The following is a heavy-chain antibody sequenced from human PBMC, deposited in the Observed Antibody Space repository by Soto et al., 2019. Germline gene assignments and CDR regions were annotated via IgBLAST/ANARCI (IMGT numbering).Heavy chain of an antibody. V-gene: IGHV1-69*13. D-gene: IGHD6-13*01. CDR2: IIPIFGTA. Sequence: ASVKVSCKASGGTFSSYAISWVRQAPGQGLEWMGGIIPIFGTANYAQKFQGRVTITADESTSTAYMELSSLRSEDTAVYYCARVMVGIAAAGSTGSYYYYGMDVWGQGTTVTVSS. CDR3: ARVMVGIAAAGSTGSYYYYGMDV. J-gene: IGHJ6*02. CDR1: GGTFSSYA.